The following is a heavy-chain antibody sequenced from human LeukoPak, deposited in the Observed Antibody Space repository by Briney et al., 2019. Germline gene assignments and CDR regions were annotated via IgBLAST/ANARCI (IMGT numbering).Heavy chain of an antibody. V-gene: IGHV1-2*02. Sequence: GASVTVSCKASGYTFSGYYIHWVRQAPGQGLEWMGWINPNSGDTHYAQKFQGRVTVTRDTSSSTAYMDLNSLISDDTAVYYCARVQYQLLFEGNWFDPWGQGTLVNVSS. CDR2: INPNSGDT. J-gene: IGHJ5*02. CDR1: GYTFSGYY. D-gene: IGHD2-2*01. CDR3: ARVQYQLLFEGNWFDP.